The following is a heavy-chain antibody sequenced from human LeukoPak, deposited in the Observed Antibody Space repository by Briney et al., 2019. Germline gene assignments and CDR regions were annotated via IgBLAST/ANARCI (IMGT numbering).Heavy chain of an antibody. CDR2: ISNSGTDT. CDR1: GFSFRDYY. CDR3: ARHYYDSRYPTSGYYLDV. V-gene: IGHV3-11*03. J-gene: IGHJ6*03. D-gene: IGHD3-22*01. Sequence: AGGSLRLSCEGSGFSFRDYYMSWIRQTPGKGLEWVSYISNSGTDTSYADSVKGRFTISRDNAKNSLYLQMNSLRAEDTALYYCARHYYDSRYPTSGYYLDVWGKGTTVTVSS.